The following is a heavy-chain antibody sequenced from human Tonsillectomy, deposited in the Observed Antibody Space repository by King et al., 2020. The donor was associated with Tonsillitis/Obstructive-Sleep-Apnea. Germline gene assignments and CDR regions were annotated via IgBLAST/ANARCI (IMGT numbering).Heavy chain of an antibody. D-gene: IGHD2-21*02. CDR2: LWYDGSNK. CDR3: ARANCGGDCPYYYYYGMDV. J-gene: IGHJ6*02. Sequence: VQLVESGGGVVQPGRSLRLSCAASGFTFSNYGMHWVRQAPGKGLEWVAVLWYDGSNKYYADSVKGRFTISRDNYKNTLYLQMKSLRAEDTAVYYCARANCGGDCPYYYYYGMDVWGQGTTVTVSS. V-gene: IGHV3-33*01. CDR1: GFTFSNYG.